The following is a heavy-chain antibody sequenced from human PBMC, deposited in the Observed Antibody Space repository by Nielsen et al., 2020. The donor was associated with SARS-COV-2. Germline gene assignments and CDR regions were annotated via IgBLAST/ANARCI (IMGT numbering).Heavy chain of an antibody. CDR2: IYYSGST. J-gene: IGHJ4*02. V-gene: IGHV4-59*13. CDR1: GGSISSYY. Sequence: ESLKISCTVSGGSISSYYWSWIRQPPGKGLEWIGYIYYSGSTNYNPSLKSRVTISVDTSKNQFSLKLSSVTAADTAVYYCAMQQLEMATFDYWGQGTLVTVSS. CDR3: AMQQLEMATFDY. D-gene: IGHD5-24*01.